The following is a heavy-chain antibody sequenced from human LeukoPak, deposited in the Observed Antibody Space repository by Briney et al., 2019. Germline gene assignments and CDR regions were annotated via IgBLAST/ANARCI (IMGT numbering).Heavy chain of an antibody. Sequence: XGWISAYNGNTNYAQKLQGRVTMTTDTSTSTAYMELRSLRSDDTAVYYCARDRYSSASSEVFDPWGQGTLVTVSS. D-gene: IGHD6-19*01. J-gene: IGHJ5*02. CDR3: ARDRYSSASSEVFDP. V-gene: IGHV1-18*01. CDR2: ISAYNGNT.